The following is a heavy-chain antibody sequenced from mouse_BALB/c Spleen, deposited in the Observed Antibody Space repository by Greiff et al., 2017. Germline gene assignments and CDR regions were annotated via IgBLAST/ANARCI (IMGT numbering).Heavy chain of an antibody. CDR1: GYSITSDYA. V-gene: IGHV3-2*02. D-gene: IGHD1-1*01. CDR3: ARGYGSSPFAY. J-gene: IGHJ3*01. Sequence: VQLKESGPGLVKPSQSLSLTCTVTGYSITSDYAWNWIRQFPGNKLEWMGYISYSGSTSYNPSLKSRISITRDTSKNQFFLQLNSVTTEDTATYYCARGYGSSPFAYWGQGTLVTVSA. CDR2: ISYSGST.